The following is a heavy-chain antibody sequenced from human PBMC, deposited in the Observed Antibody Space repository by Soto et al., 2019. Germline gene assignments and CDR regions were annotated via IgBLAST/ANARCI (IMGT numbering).Heavy chain of an antibody. D-gene: IGHD4-17*01. CDR1: GFTFSSYA. J-gene: IGHJ6*02. CDR3: ASRDYGDYGNHGMDV. CDR2: ISGSGGST. V-gene: IGHV3-23*01. Sequence: GGSLRLSCAASGFTFSSYAMSWVRQAPGKGLEWVSAISGSGGSTYYADSVKGRFTISRDNSKNTLYLRMNSLRAEDTAVYYCASRDYGDYGNHGMDVWGQGTTVTVSS.